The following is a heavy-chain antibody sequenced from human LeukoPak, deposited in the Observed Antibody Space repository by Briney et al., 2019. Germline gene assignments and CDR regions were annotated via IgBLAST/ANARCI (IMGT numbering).Heavy chain of an antibody. J-gene: IGHJ4*02. V-gene: IGHV3-30*18. CDR3: AKANTGYSSGWTQYYFDY. Sequence: PGGSLRLSCAASGFTFSSYGMHWVRQAPGKGLEWVAVISYDGSNKYYADSVKGRFTISRDNSKNTLYLQMNSLRAEDTAVYYCAKANTGYSSGWTQYYFDYWGQGTLVTVSS. CDR1: GFTFSSYG. CDR2: ISYDGSNK. D-gene: IGHD6-19*01.